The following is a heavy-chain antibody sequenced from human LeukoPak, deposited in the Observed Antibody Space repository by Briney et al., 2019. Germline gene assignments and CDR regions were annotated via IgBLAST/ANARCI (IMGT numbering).Heavy chain of an antibody. Sequence: GGSLRLSCAASGFTFSSYAMTWVRRAPGKGLEWVSAISGTGGSTYYADSVKGRFTISRDNSKNTLYLQMNSLRAEDTAVYYCARDRGATAAYHYFDYRGQGTLVTVSS. D-gene: IGHD6-13*01. CDR1: GFTFSSYA. V-gene: IGHV3-23*01. J-gene: IGHJ4*02. CDR3: ARDRGATAAYHYFDY. CDR2: ISGTGGST.